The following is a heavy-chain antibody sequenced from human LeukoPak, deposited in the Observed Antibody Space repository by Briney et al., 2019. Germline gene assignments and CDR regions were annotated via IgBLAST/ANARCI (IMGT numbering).Heavy chain of an antibody. Sequence: PGGSLRLSCAASGFTFDDYAMHWVRQAPGKGLEWVSGINWNGGSTGYADSVKGRFTISRDNAKNSLYLQMNSLRAEDTALYYCARPRIMERCWFDPWGQGTLVTVSS. CDR3: ARPRIMERCWFDP. CDR2: INWNGGST. CDR1: GFTFDDYA. J-gene: IGHJ5*02. V-gene: IGHV3-20*04. D-gene: IGHD1-1*01.